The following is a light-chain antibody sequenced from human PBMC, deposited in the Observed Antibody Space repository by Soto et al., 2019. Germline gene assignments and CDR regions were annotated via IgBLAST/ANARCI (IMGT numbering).Light chain of an antibody. V-gene: IGKV1-5*03. CDR2: EAS. J-gene: IGKJ1*01. CDR1: ENVNGH. Sequence: IQMTQSPNTLSATVGDSVAVTCRASENVNGHLAWYQQKPGNAPKLLIYEASILESGVPSRLSVIGFGTEFPLPINGLLPEDFVTDDCQQYNNWPSFGQGTKVDIK. CDR3: QQYNNWPS.